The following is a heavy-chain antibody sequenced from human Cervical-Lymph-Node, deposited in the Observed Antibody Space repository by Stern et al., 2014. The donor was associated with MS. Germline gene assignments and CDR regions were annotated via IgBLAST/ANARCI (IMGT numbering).Heavy chain of an antibody. V-gene: IGHV3-15*01. J-gene: IGHJ5*02. CDR1: GFTFSNAW. Sequence: EVQLVESGGGLVKPGGSLRLSCAASGFTFSNAWMNWFRKAPGKGLEWVGRIKTKTDGGTTNYAAPVKGRFTISRDDSETALYLQMNSLKTEDTAVYYCTTGWFDPWGQGTLVTVSS. CDR2: IKTKTDGGTT. CDR3: TTGWFDP.